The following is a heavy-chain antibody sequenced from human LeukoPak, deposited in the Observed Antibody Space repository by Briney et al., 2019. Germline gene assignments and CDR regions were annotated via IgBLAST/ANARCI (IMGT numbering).Heavy chain of an antibody. Sequence: PSETLSLTCTVSGASISSYCWSWIRQPPGKGLEWIGYICYSGSTNYNPSLRSRVTMSVDTSKNQFSLKVSSVTAADTAVYYCARLSGVPGDPDYWGQGNLVTVAS. CDR2: ICYSGST. CDR1: GASISSYC. V-gene: IGHV4-59*08. J-gene: IGHJ4*02. CDR3: ARLSGVPGDPDY. D-gene: IGHD3-10*01.